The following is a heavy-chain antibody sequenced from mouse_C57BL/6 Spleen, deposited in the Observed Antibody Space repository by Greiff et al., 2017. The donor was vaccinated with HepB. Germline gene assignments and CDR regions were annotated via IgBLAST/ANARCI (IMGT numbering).Heavy chain of an antibody. CDR2: IDPSDSYT. CDR3: ARRGCCNYPAWFAY. V-gene: IGHV1-69*01. J-gene: IGHJ3*01. Sequence: VQLQQPGAELVMPGASVKLSCKASGYTFTSYWMHWVKQRPGQGLEWIGEIDPSDSYTNYNQKFKGKSTLTVDKSSSTAYMQLSSLTSEDSAVYCCARRGCCNYPAWFAYWGQGTLVTVSA. CDR1: GYTFTSYW. D-gene: IGHD2-1*01.